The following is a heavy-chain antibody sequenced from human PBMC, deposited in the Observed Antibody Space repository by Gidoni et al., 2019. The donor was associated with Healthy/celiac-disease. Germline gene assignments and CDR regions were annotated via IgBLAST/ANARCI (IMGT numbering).Heavy chain of an antibody. J-gene: IGHJ3*02. V-gene: IGHV3-49*03. CDR3: TRGYGSGSSEVAIVVVTAGAFDI. CDR1: GFTFGDYA. CDR2: IRSKAYGGTT. D-gene: IGHD2-21*02. Sequence: EVQLVESGGGLVQPGRSLRLSCTASGFTFGDYAMSWFRRAPGKGLEWVGFIRSKAYGGTTEYAASVKGRFTISRDDSKSIAYLQMNSLKTEDTAVYYCTRGYGSGSSEVAIVVVTAGAFDIWGQGTMVTVSS.